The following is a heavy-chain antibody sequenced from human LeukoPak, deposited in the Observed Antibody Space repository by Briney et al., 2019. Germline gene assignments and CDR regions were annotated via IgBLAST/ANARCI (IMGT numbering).Heavy chain of an antibody. V-gene: IGHV4-59*01. CDR1: GGSISSYY. CDR3: AGASDYTAMVCEY. Sequence: SETLSLTCTVSGGSISSYYWSWIRQPPGKGLEWIGYIYYSGSTNYNRSLKSRVTISLDTSKNQFSLKLSSVTAADTAVYYWAGASDYTAMVCEYGGQGTLVTVSS. J-gene: IGHJ4*02. D-gene: IGHD5-18*01. CDR2: IYYSGST.